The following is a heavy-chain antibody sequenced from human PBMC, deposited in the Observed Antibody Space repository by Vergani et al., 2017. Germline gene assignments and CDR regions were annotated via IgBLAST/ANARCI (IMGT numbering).Heavy chain of an antibody. CDR1: GYSFTSYW. CDR3: ARHVNYGSVSYYYYFDY. J-gene: IGHJ4*02. D-gene: IGHD3-10*01. CDR2: IYPGDSDT. V-gene: IGHV5-51*01. Sequence: EVQLVQSGAEVKKPGESLKISCKGSGYSFTSYWIGWVRQMPGKGLEWMGIIYPGDSDTRYSPSFQGQVTISADKSISTAYLQGSSLKASDTAMYYCARHVNYGSVSYYYYFDYWGQGTLVTVSS.